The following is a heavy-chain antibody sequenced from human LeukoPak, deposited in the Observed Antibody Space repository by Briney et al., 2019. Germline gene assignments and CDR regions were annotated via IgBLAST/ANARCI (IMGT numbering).Heavy chain of an antibody. CDR3: ARGGTVGAPRGVDY. V-gene: IGHV3-21*01. J-gene: IGHJ4*02. D-gene: IGHD1-26*01. CDR2: ISSSSSYI. CDR1: GFTFSSYS. Sequence: GGSLRLSCAASGFTFSSYSMNWVRQAPWKGLEWVSSISSSSSYIYYADSVKGRFTISRDNAKNSLYLQMNSLRAEDTAVYYCARGGTVGAPRGVDYWGQGTLVTVSS.